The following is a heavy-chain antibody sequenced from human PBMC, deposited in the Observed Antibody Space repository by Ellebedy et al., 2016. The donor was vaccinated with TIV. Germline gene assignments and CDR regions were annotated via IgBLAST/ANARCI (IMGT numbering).Heavy chain of an antibody. CDR2: ISSSSSTI. D-gene: IGHD3-3*01. CDR1: GFTFSSYS. V-gene: IGHV3-48*04. J-gene: IGHJ6*03. CDR3: ARKPVGDFWSGYYTAYYYYYMDV. Sequence: GESLKISXAASGFTFSSYSMNWVRQAPGKGLEWVSYISSSSSTIYYADSVKGRFTISRDNAKNSLYLQMNSLRAEDTAVYYCARKPVGDFWSGYYTAYYYYYMDVWGKGTTVTVSS.